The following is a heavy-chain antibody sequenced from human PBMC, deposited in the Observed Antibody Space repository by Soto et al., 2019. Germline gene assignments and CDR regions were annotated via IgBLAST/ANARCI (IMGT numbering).Heavy chain of an antibody. V-gene: IGHV4-59*08. Sequence: QVPLQQSGPRLVKPSETLSLTCTVSSGPDRSHNWGWIRQPPGRGLEWIGYVYYTGDPAYNPSLRSRVSISADTSTNDISLTLSSVTAADTAVYYCVRQGIDYLHGLVDVWGQGTTVSVSS. CDR1: SGPDRSHN. CDR2: VYYTGDP. D-gene: IGHD4-17*01. CDR3: VRQGIDYLHGLVDV. J-gene: IGHJ6*02.